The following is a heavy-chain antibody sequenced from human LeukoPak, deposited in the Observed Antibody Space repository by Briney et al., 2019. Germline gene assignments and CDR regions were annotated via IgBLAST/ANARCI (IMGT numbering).Heavy chain of an antibody. CDR2: ISGSGGST. J-gene: IGHJ4*02. Sequence: QPGGSLRLSCAASGFTFSSYAMSWVRQAPGKGLEWASAISGSGGSTYYADSVKGRFTISRDNSKNTLYLQMNSLRAEDTAVYYCAGYNCSSTRCYTGGFDYWGQGTLVTVSS. D-gene: IGHD2-2*02. CDR1: GFTFSSYA. CDR3: AGYNCSSTRCYTGGFDY. V-gene: IGHV3-23*01.